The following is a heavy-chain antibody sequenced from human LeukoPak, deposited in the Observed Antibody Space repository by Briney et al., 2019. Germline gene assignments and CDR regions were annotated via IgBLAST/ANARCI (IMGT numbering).Heavy chain of an antibody. CDR1: GFTVSSNY. D-gene: IGHD2-21*01. Sequence: QAGGSLRLSCAASGFTVSSNYMSWVRQAPGKGLEWVSVIYRGGSTYYADSVKGRFTISRDNSKNTLYLQMNSLRAEDTAVYYCARDGVINALDYWGQGTLVTVS. CDR2: IYRGGST. CDR3: ARDGVINALDY. J-gene: IGHJ4*02. V-gene: IGHV3-53*01.